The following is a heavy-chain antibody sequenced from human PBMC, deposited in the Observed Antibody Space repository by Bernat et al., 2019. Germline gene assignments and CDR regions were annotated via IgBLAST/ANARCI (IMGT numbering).Heavy chain of an antibody. CDR1: GLTVSSNH. CDR2: IYSGGT. J-gene: IGHJ3*02. Sequence: EVQLVETGGGLIQPGGSLRLSCAASGLTVSSNHMSWVRQAPGKGLEWVSVIYSGGTQHADSVKGRFTISRDNSKNTLYLQMNSPRAEDTAVYYCARGVDGAFDIWGRGTTVTVSS. V-gene: IGHV3-53*05. CDR3: ARGVDGAFDI.